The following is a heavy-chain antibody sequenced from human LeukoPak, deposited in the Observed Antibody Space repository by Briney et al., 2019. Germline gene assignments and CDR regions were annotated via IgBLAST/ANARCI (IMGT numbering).Heavy chain of an antibody. V-gene: IGHV4-39*01. CDR2: IYYSGST. J-gene: IGHJ4*02. CDR1: GGSISSSSYY. Sequence: KSSETLSLTCTVSGGSISSSSYYWGWIRQPPGKGLEWIGSIYYSGSTYYNPSLKSRVTISVDTSKNQFSLKLSSVTAADTAVYYCARLSIRIDCSSTSCNGGNFDYWGQGTLVTVSS. CDR3: ARLSIRIDCSSTSCNGGNFDY. D-gene: IGHD2-2*01.